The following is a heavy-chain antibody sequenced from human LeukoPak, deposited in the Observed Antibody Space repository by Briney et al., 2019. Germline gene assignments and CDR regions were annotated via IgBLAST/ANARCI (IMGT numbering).Heavy chain of an antibody. J-gene: IGHJ4*02. V-gene: IGHV3-23*01. CDR1: GFTFSSYA. Sequence: GGSLRLSCAASGFTFSSYAMSWVRQAPGKGLEWVSAISGSGGSTYYADSVKGRFTISRDNSKNTLYLQMNSLRAEDTAVYYCAKDRIVVVLAAIPFDYWGQGTLVTVSS. D-gene: IGHD2-2*02. CDR3: AKDRIVVVLAAIPFDY. CDR2: ISGSGGST.